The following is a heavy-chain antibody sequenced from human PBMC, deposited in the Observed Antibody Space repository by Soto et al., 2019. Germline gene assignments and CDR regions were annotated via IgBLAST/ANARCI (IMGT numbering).Heavy chain of an antibody. J-gene: IGHJ4*02. CDR2: IYYSGST. CDR1: GGSISSSSYY. D-gene: IGHD6-13*01. Sequence: QLQLQESGPGLVKPSETLSLTCTVSGGSISSSSYYWGWIRQPPGKGLEWIGSIYYSGSTYYNPSLKTRVTRSVDTSKNQFSLKLSSVTAADTAVYYCATHGGVYSSSWYEIWGQGTLVTVSS. V-gene: IGHV4-39*01. CDR3: ATHGGVYSSSWYEI.